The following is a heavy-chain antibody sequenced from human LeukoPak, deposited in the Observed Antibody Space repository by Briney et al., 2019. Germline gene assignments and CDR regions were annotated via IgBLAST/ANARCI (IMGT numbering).Heavy chain of an antibody. Sequence: GGSLRLSCAASGFTFSSYAMSWVRQAPGKGLEWVSGISGSGGSTYYAESVKGRFTISRDNSKNTLYLQMNSLRAEDTAVYYCAKGGGYQLLFDYWGQGTLVTVSS. CDR2: ISGSGGST. CDR3: AKGGGYQLLFDY. D-gene: IGHD2-2*01. V-gene: IGHV3-23*01. CDR1: GFTFSSYA. J-gene: IGHJ4*02.